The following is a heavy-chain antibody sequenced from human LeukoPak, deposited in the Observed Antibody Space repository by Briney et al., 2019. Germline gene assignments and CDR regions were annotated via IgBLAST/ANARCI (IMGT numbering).Heavy chain of an antibody. CDR2: INPNSGGT. D-gene: IGHD5-18*01. J-gene: IGHJ4*02. CDR1: GYTFTGYY. Sequence: ASVKVSCKASGYTFTGYYMHWVRQAPGQGLEWMGWINPNSGGTNYAQKFQGRVTMTRDTSISTAYMELSRLRSDDMAVYYCARELWPKTGFDYWGQGTLVTVSS. V-gene: IGHV1-2*02. CDR3: ARELWPKTGFDY.